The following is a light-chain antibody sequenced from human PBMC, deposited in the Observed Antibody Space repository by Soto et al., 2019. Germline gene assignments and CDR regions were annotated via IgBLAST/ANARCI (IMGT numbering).Light chain of an antibody. CDR1: QSVGSNY. Sequence: EIVLTQSPGTLSLSPGERATLSCRASQSVGSNYFAWYQQTPGQAPRLLIYGASSRATGIPDRFSGSGSGTDFTLTISRLEPEDSAVFYCQQYGSSPPTFGQGNKGEIK. CDR3: QQYGSSPPT. V-gene: IGKV3-20*01. CDR2: GAS. J-gene: IGKJ1*01.